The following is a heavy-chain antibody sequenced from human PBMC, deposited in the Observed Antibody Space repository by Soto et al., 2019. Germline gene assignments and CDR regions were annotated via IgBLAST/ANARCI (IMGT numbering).Heavy chain of an antibody. D-gene: IGHD2-2*01. CDR2: IYHRGST. J-gene: IGHJ4*02. Sequence: SETLSLTCAVSGGSTSSSNWWSWVRQPPGKGLEWIGQIYHRGSTNYNPSLKSRVTISVDKSKNQFSLKLSSVTAADTAVYYCANLPATSDFDYWGQGTLVTVSS. V-gene: IGHV4-4*02. CDR1: GGSTSSSNW. CDR3: ANLPATSDFDY.